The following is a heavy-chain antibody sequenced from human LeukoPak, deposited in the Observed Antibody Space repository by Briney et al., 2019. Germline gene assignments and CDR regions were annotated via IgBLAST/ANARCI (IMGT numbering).Heavy chain of an antibody. J-gene: IGHJ4*02. CDR3: VKNDGWLHLAQ. V-gene: IGHV3-7*03. D-gene: IGHD6-19*01. Sequence: GGSLRLSCAASGFTFSSYMMNWVRQAPGKGLEWVGHIKNDGSETYYLDSLKGRFSISRDNTNNALYLQMNSLRVEDTAVYYCVKNDGWLHLAQWGQGTLVTVSS. CDR2: IKNDGSET. CDR1: GFTFSSYM.